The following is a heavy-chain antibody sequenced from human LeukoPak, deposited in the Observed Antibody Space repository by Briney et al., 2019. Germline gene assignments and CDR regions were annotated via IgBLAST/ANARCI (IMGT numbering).Heavy chain of an antibody. Sequence: PSETLSLTCGVYAGSFSGYYWTWIRQSPGKGLEWIGKITHSGSTKYNPSLKSRVTISIDTSKNQFSLKLSSVTAADTAVYYCARGAGSTISNDAFDMWGQGTMVSVSS. CDR2: ITHSGST. D-gene: IGHD5-24*01. CDR1: AGSFSGYY. J-gene: IGHJ3*02. V-gene: IGHV4-34*01. CDR3: ARGAGSTISNDAFDM.